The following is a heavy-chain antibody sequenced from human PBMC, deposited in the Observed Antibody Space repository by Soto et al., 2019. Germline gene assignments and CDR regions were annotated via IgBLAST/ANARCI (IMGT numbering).Heavy chain of an antibody. J-gene: IGHJ4*02. V-gene: IGHV3-23*01. CDR1: GFIFSTYT. CDR2: IGGGNGPT. CDR3: AKDRLPDGIWPFDC. Sequence: EMQLLESGGHLVQPGGSLRLSCAASGFIFSTYTMNWVRQAPGKGLEWVSAIGGGNGPTYYADSVKGRFTISRDNSKNMLFLQMSALRAEDTALYYCAKDRLPDGIWPFDCWGQGPLVTVST. D-gene: IGHD1-20*01.